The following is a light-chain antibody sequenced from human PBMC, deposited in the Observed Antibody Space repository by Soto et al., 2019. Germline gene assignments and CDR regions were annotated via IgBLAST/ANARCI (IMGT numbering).Light chain of an antibody. CDR1: QTARHSDGRTY. Sequence: DIVMTQIPLSLSVTPGRAASISCKSSQTARHSDGRTYLYWYRQKPGQPPHLLIYEVSNRFSGVPERFSGSGSGTDITLNISRVEADDVGVYYCMQNIDLPPTFGQGTKLEIK. V-gene: IGKV2D-29*01. CDR3: MQNIDLPPT. CDR2: EVS. J-gene: IGKJ2*01.